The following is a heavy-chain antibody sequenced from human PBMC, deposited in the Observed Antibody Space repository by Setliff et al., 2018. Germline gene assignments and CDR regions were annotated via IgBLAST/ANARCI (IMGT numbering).Heavy chain of an antibody. J-gene: IGHJ3*02. D-gene: IGHD3-22*01. V-gene: IGHV3-21*01. CDR1: GFTFSSYS. CDR3: ARDSTDYYDSSGYYYGPRDNDAFDI. Sequence: PGGSLRLSCAASGFTFSSYSMNWVRQAPGKGLEWVSSISSSGSYIYYADSAKGRFTISRDNAKNSLYLQMNSLRAEDTAVYYCARDSTDYYDSSGYYYGPRDNDAFDIWGQGTMVTVSS. CDR2: ISSSGSYI.